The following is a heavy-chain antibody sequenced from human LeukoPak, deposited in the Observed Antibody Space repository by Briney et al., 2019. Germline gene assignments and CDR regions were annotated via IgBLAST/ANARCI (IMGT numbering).Heavy chain of an antibody. V-gene: IGHV4-61*02. D-gene: IGHD3-22*01. J-gene: IGHJ4*02. CDR3: ARDGDSSGYLDY. CDR2: IYTSGST. CDR1: GGSISSGSYY. Sequence: PSQTLSLTCTVSGGSISSGSYYWRWLRQPAETGLEWIGRIYTSGSTNYNPSLKSRVTISVDTSKNQFSLKLSSVTAADTAVYYCARDGDSSGYLDYWGQGTLVTVSS.